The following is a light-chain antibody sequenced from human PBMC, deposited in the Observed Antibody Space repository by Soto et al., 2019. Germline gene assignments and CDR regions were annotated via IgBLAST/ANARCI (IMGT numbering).Light chain of an antibody. J-gene: IGKJ3*01. CDR2: GAS. V-gene: IGKV3-15*01. CDR3: QQYYVWPLT. Sequence: DIVMTQSPATLSVSPGERTTLSCRASQSVSGKLAWYQQKPGQVPRLVLYGASTRATGIPARFSGGGSGTEFTLTITSLQSEDSAVYYCQQYYVWPLTFGPGTRVDIK. CDR1: QSVSGK.